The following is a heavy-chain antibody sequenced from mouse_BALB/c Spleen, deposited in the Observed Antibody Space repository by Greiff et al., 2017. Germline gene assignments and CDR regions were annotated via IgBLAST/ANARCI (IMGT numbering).Heavy chain of an antibody. D-gene: IGHD1-1*01. CDR1: GFSLTSYG. CDR3: ARGPYYGSSYWYFDV. CDR2: IWAGGST. J-gene: IGHJ1*01. Sequence: QVQLKESGPGLVAPSQSLSITCTVSGFSLTSYGVHWVRQPPGKGLEWLGVIWAGGSTNYNSALMSRLSISKDNSKSQVFLKMNSLQTDDTAMYYCARGPYYGSSYWYFDVWGAGTTVTVSS. V-gene: IGHV2-9*02.